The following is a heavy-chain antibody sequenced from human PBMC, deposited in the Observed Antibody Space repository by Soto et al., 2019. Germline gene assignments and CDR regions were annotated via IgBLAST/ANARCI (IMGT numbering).Heavy chain of an antibody. J-gene: IGHJ4*02. Sequence: GASVKVSCKASGYTFTSYAMHWVRQAPGQRLEWMGWINAGNGNTKYSQKFQGRVTITRDTSASTAYMELSSLRSEDTAVYYCARGISQTPNRYYFDYWGQGTLVTVSS. CDR1: GYTFTSYA. V-gene: IGHV1-3*01. CDR3: ARGISQTPNRYYFDY. CDR2: INAGNGNT.